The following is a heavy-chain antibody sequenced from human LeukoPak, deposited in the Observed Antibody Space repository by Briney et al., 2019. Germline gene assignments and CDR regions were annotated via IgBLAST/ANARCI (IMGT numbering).Heavy chain of an antibody. Sequence: QPGGSLRLSCAASGFTFSSYGMHWVRQAPGKGLEWVAFIRYDGSNKYYADSVKGRFTISRDNSKNTLYLQMNSLRAEDTAVYYCANSPGCYCGSTSCKGHWGQGTLVTVSS. D-gene: IGHD2-2*01. J-gene: IGHJ4*02. CDR2: IRYDGSNK. V-gene: IGHV3-30*02. CDR3: ANSPGCYCGSTSCKGH. CDR1: GFTFSSYG.